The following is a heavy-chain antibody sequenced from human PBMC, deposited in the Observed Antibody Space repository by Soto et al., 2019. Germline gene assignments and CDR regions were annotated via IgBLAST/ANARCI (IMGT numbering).Heavy chain of an antibody. J-gene: IGHJ4*02. CDR3: VKRSLLMAPT. Sequence: SETLSLTCTVSGRTFNINADFWYLAWIRQPPGKGLEWIGSIDNGGNTHYNAPLKSRVIISADTSKNQFSLSLNSVTAADTAVSYCVKRSLLMAPTWGQGLQVTVSS. CDR1: GRTFNINADF. CDR2: IDNGGNT. V-gene: IGHV4-39*01. D-gene: IGHD1-26*01.